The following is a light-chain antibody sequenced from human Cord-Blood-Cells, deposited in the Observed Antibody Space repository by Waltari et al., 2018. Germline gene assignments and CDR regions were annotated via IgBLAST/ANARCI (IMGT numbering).Light chain of an antibody. CDR1: QSVLYSSNNKNY. V-gene: IGKV4-1*01. CDR2: WAS. CDR3: QQYYSTPYT. Sequence: DIVMTHSSDPLHVSLGERPTITCQSSQSVLYSSNNKNYLAWYQQKPGQPPKLLIYWASTRESGVPDRFSGSGSGTDFTLTISSLQAEDVAVYYCQQYYSTPYTFGQGTKLEIK. J-gene: IGKJ2*01.